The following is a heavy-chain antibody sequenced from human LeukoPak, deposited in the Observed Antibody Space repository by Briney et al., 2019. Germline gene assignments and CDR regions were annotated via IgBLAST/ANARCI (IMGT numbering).Heavy chain of an antibody. D-gene: IGHD1-1*01. CDR1: GSSITSNYF. J-gene: IGHJ4*02. Sequence: SETLSLTCAVSGSSITSNYFWAWFRQPPGKGLEWIATVYHSWGIYFNPSLKSRVSISLDASNNQFFLKLASVTAADTAIYYCARNVTAGFFDYWGQGILITVSS. V-gene: IGHV4-38-2*01. CDR2: VYHSWGI. CDR3: ARNVTAGFFDY.